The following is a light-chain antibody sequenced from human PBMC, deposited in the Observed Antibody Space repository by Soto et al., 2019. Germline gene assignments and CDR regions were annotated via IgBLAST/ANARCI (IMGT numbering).Light chain of an antibody. CDR2: GAS. CDR1: QSVSSSY. CDR3: QQYGSSPRGA. V-gene: IGKV3-20*01. J-gene: IGKJ1*01. Sequence: EIVVTQSPGTLSLSPGERATLSCRASQSVSSSYLAWYQQKPGQAPRLLIYGASSRATGIPDRFSGSGSGTDFTLTISRLEPEDFAVYYCQQYGSSPRGAFGQGTKVEIK.